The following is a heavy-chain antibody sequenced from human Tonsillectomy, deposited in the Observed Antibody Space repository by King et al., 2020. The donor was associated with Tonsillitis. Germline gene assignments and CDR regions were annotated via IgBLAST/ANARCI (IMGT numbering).Heavy chain of an antibody. CDR1: GFTFSSYG. CDR2: ISYDGSEK. V-gene: IGHV3-30*18. CDR3: AKDLGSYSSIGYFDY. Sequence: QLVQSGGGVVQPGRSLRLSCAAAGFTFSSYGMHWVRQAPGKGLEWGTVISYDGSEKYDADSVKGRFTLSIDNSTNTLHLQMNSLRADDTAVYYCAKDLGSYSSIGYFDYWGQGTLVTVSS. D-gene: IGHD2-2*01. J-gene: IGHJ4*02.